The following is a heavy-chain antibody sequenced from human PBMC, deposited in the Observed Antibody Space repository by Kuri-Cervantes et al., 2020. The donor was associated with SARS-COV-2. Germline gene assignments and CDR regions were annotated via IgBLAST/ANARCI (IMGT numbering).Heavy chain of an antibody. CDR3: ARMSYTGWYYFDY. Sequence: SETLSLTCTVSGGSISSHYWSWIRQPPGKGLEWIGYIYYSGSTNYNPSLKSRVTTSVDTPKNQFSLKLSSVTAADTAVYYCARMSYTGWYYFDYWGQGTLVTVSS. J-gene: IGHJ4*02. V-gene: IGHV4-59*08. CDR2: IYYSGST. CDR1: GGSISSHY. D-gene: IGHD6-19*01.